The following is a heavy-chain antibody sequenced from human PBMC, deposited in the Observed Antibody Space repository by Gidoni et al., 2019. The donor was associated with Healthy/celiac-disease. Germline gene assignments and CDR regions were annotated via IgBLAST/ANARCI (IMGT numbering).Heavy chain of an antibody. Sequence: QVQLVESGGGVVQPGRSLRLSCAASGFTFSSYGMHWVRQAPGKGLEWVAVIWYDGSNKYYADSVKGRFTISRDNSKNTLYLQMNSLRAEDTAVYYCARDSRGPEVDYWGQGTLVTVSS. J-gene: IGHJ4*02. CDR1: GFTFSSYG. CDR3: ARDSRGPEVDY. D-gene: IGHD6-13*01. V-gene: IGHV3-33*01. CDR2: IWYDGSNK.